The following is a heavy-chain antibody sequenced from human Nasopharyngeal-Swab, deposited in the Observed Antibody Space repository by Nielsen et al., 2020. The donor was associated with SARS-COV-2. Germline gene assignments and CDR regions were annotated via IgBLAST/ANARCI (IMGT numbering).Heavy chain of an antibody. Sequence: GESLKISCAASGFTFSSYSMNWVRQAPGKGLEWVSSISSSSSYIYYADSVKGRFTISRDNAKNSLYLQMNSLRAEDTAVYYCADTMVRGSRGYWGQGTLVTVSS. V-gene: IGHV3-21*01. J-gene: IGHJ4*02. D-gene: IGHD3-10*01. CDR1: GFTFSSYS. CDR2: ISSSSSYI. CDR3: ADTMVRGSRGY.